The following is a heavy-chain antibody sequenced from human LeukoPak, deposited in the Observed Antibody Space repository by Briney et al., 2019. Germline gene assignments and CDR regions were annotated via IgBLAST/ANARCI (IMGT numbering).Heavy chain of an antibody. CDR3: ARVEGIIDY. J-gene: IGHJ4*02. D-gene: IGHD3-16*02. V-gene: IGHV3-48*03. CDR1: GFTFSSYE. CDR2: ISYSGSNM. Sequence: TGGSLRLSCAASGFTFSSYEMNWVRQAPGKGLEWVSYISYSGSNMYYADSVKGRFTISRDNTKNSLYLQMNSPRAEYTAVNYWARVEGIIDYWGQGTLVTVSS.